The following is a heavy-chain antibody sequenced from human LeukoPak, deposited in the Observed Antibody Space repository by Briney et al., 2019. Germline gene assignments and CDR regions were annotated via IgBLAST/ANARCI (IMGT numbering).Heavy chain of an antibody. CDR2: INPNSGDT. Sequence: ASVKVSCKASGYTFTSYGISWVRQAPGQGLEWMGWINPNSGDTNYAQKFQGRVTMTRDTSISTAYMDLNSLISDDTAVYYCARVQYQLLFEGNWFDPWGQGTLVTVSS. J-gene: IGHJ5*02. D-gene: IGHD2-2*01. CDR1: GYTFTSYG. CDR3: ARVQYQLLFEGNWFDP. V-gene: IGHV1-2*02.